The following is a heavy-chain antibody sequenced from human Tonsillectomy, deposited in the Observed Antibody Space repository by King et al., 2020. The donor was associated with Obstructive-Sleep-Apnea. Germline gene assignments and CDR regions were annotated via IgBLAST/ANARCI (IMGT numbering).Heavy chain of an antibody. CDR2: IYYSGST. V-gene: IGHV4-39*07. CDR1: GDSISTSYY. Sequence: QLQESGPGLVKPSETLSLTCTVSGDSISTSYYWSWIRQPPGKGLEWIGSIYYSGSTYYNPSLKSRVTISVDTSKDQFSLHLSSVTAADTAVYYCARGPSLGEENDYWGQGTLVTVSS. CDR3: ARGPSLGEENDY. D-gene: IGHD2-21*01. J-gene: IGHJ4*02.